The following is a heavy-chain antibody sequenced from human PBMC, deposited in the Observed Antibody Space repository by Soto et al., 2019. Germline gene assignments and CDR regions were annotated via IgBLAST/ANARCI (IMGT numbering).Heavy chain of an antibody. Sequence: SETLSLTCAVYGGSFSGYYWSWIRQPPGKGLEWIGEINHSGSTTYNPSLKSRFTISVDTSKNQFSLKLSSVTAADTAVYYCAGGGSSSAIYYYYGTDVWGQGTTVTVSS. CDR1: GGSFSGYY. CDR2: INHSGST. D-gene: IGHD6-13*01. CDR3: AGGGSSSAIYYYYGTDV. J-gene: IGHJ6*02. V-gene: IGHV4-34*01.